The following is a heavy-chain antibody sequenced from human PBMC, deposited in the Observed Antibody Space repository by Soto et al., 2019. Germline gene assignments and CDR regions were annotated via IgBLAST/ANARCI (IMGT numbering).Heavy chain of an antibody. CDR2: ISGFNGNT. V-gene: IGHV1-18*01. D-gene: IGHD3-16*01. J-gene: IGHJ4*02. CDR3: ARIGVSSGHESPDFDS. Sequence: VQLVQSGAEVKMPGASVKVSCKASGYTFNFYGITWVRQAPGQGLEWMGWISGFNGNTNYAADLQGRVTMTTDTSTSTAYMELRGLRSDDTAVYYCARIGVSSGHESPDFDSWGQGTLVNVSS. CDR1: GYTFNFYG.